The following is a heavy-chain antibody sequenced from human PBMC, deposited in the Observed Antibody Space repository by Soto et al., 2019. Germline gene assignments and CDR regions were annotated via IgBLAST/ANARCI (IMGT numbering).Heavy chain of an antibody. J-gene: IGHJ3*02. CDR3: ARDGPLDAFDI. Sequence: SETLSLTCTVSGGSISSYYWSCIRRPPGKGLEWIGYMYYSGSTNYNPSLKSRVTISVDTSKTQFSLKLSSVTAADTAAYYCARDGPLDAFDIWSQGTMVTVSS. CDR2: MYYSGST. CDR1: GGSISSYY. V-gene: IGHV4-59*12.